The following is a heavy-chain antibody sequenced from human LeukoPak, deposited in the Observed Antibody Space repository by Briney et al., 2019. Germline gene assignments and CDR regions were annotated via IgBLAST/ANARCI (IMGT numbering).Heavy chain of an antibody. Sequence: PSETLSLTCSVSGGSISSRSNYWGWIRQPPGKGLEWIGSIYYSGDTYYNPSLRRRVIISVDTSKNQFSLRLTSVTAADTAVYYCARSSAAEGPTRNWFGPWGQGTLVTVPS. CDR2: IYYSGDT. CDR1: GGSISSRSNY. CDR3: ARSSAAEGPTRNWFGP. V-gene: IGHV4-39*01. D-gene: IGHD6-13*01. J-gene: IGHJ5*02.